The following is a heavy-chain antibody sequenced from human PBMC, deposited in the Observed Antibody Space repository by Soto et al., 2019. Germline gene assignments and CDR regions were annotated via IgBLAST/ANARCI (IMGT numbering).Heavy chain of an antibody. CDR3: LRDIFGVVIFDS. CDR1: GFSFSDSA. D-gene: IGHD3-3*01. V-gene: IGHV3-64D*06. J-gene: IGHJ4*02. CDR2: ISINGRST. Sequence: GGSLRLSCSASGFSFSDSAMHWVRQAPGKRLEYVSAISINGRSTYYADSVKGRFTISRDNSKNTVHLQMSSLRAEDTAVYYCLRDIFGVVIFDSWGQGTPVTVSS.